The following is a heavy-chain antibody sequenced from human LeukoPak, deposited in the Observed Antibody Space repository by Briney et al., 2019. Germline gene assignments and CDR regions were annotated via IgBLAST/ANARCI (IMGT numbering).Heavy chain of an antibody. CDR3: ARAGYSGYDYPVYYFDY. J-gene: IGHJ4*02. Sequence: ASVKVSCKAFGYTYTGYYMHWVRQAPGQGLEWMRWIHPNSGGTNYAQKFQGRVTMTRDTSISTAYMELSRLRSDDTAVYYCARAGYSGYDYPVYYFDYWGQGTLVTVSS. CDR2: IHPNSGGT. CDR1: GYTYTGYY. D-gene: IGHD5-12*01. V-gene: IGHV1-2*02.